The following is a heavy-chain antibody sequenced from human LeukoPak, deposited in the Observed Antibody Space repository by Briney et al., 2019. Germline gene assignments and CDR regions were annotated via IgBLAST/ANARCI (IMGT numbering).Heavy chain of an antibody. CDR3: AKLYYDILTGYLYYFDY. V-gene: IGHV4-4*07. Sequence: SETLSLTCTVSGGSISSYYWSWIRRPAGKGLEWIGRIYTSGSTNYNPSLKSRVTMSVDTSKNQFSLKLSSVTAADTAVYYCAKLYYDILTGYLYYFDYWGQGTLVTVSS. D-gene: IGHD3-9*01. J-gene: IGHJ4*02. CDR1: GGSISSYY. CDR2: IYTSGST.